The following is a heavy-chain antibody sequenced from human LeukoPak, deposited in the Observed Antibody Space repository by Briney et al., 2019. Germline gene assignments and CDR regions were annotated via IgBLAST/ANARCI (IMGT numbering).Heavy chain of an antibody. V-gene: IGHV4-31*03. CDR2: IYYSGST. J-gene: IGHJ5*02. Sequence: SETLSLTCTVSGGSISSGGYYWSWIRQHPGKGLEWIGYIYYSGSTYYNPSLKSRVTISVDTSKNQFSLKLSSVTAADTAVYYCARQGQGGSSSWYSVEWWFDPWGQGTLVTVSS. CDR3: ARQGQGGSSSWYSVEWWFDP. CDR1: GGSISSGGYY. D-gene: IGHD6-13*01.